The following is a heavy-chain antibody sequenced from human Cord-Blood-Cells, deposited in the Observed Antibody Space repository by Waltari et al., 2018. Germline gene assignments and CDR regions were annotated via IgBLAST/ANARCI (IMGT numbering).Heavy chain of an antibody. V-gene: IGHV4-34*01. CDR2: INHSGST. CDR3: ARFRGSGSYWYFDL. Sequence: QVQLQQWGAGLLKPPETLSLTCAVYGGSFSGYYWSWIRQPPGKGLEWIGEINHSGSTNYNPSLKSRVTISVDTSKNQFSLKLSSVTAADTAVYYCARFRGSGSYWYFDLWGRGTLVTVSS. CDR1: GGSFSGYY. J-gene: IGHJ2*01. D-gene: IGHD3-10*01.